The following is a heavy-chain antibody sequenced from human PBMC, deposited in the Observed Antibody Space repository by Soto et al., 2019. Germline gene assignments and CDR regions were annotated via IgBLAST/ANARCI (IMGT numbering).Heavy chain of an antibody. D-gene: IGHD5-12*01. J-gene: IGHJ4*02. CDR3: ARALGTCYDSGDY. CDR1: GDIFSGYS. V-gene: IGHV1-69*12. CDR2: IIPLFGST. Sequence: QVQLVQSGAEVKKPGSSVKVSCTASGDIFSGYSISWVRQAPGQGLEWMGGIIPLFGSTNYAPKFQGRVTITAEQSTNTGYMELSSLKSEDAGGYYCARALGTCYDSGDYGGQGTRVTVSS.